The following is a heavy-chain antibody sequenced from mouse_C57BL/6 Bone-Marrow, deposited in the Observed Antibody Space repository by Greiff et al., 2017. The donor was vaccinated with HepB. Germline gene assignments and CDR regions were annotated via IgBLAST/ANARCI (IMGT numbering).Heavy chain of an antibody. J-gene: IGHJ2*01. CDR3: AKGEVGYLYYFDY. CDR2: IYPGDGDT. CDR1: GYAFSSYW. V-gene: IGHV1-80*01. Sequence: QVQLQQSGAELVKPGASVKISCKASGYAFSSYWMNWVKQRPGQGLEWIGQIYPGDGDTNYNGKFKGKATLTADKSSSTAYMQLSSLTSEDSAVYFCAKGEVGYLYYFDYWGQGTTLTVSS. D-gene: IGHD3-1*01.